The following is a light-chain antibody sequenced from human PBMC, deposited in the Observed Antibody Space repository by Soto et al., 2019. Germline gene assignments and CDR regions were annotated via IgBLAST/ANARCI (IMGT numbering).Light chain of an antibody. V-gene: IGKV3-20*01. CDR2: GAS. CDR1: QNVGNN. Sequence: EIVMTQSPATLSVSPGARATLSCRASQNVGNNLVWYQQKPGQAPRLLIYGASNRATGIPDRFSGSGSGTDFTLTISRLEPEDFAVYYCQQYGSSPPITFGQGTRLEIK. CDR3: QQYGSSPPIT. J-gene: IGKJ5*01.